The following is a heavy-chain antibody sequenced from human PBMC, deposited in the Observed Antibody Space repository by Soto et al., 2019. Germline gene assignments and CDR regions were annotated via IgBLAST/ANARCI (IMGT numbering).Heavy chain of an antibody. CDR1: GFSFSSYW. Sequence: EVQLVESGGGLVQPGGSLRLSCAASGFSFSSYWMHWVSQAPGKGLVWVSRIKTDGSIITYADSVKGRFTISRDNAKNTLYLQMNTLRVEDTAVYYCARVGQGAWYFDLCGRGNLVTVSS. V-gene: IGHV3-74*01. J-gene: IGHJ2*01. CDR2: IKTDGSII. D-gene: IGHD1-26*01. CDR3: ARVGQGAWYFDL.